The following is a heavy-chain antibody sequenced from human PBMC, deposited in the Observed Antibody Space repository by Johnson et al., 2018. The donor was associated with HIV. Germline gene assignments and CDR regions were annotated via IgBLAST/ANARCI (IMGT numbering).Heavy chain of an antibody. Sequence: VQLVESGGGLVQPGGSLTLSCAASGFTFSNYWMTWVRQAPGKGLEWVSLITWDGLKTQYADSVKGRFTISRDNRKYSLYLQMNSLRTEDTALYYCAKLDDGFDIWGHGTMVTVSS. V-gene: IGHV3-43*02. CDR2: ITWDGLKT. D-gene: IGHD3-9*01. J-gene: IGHJ3*02. CDR1: GFTFSNYW. CDR3: AKLDDGFDI.